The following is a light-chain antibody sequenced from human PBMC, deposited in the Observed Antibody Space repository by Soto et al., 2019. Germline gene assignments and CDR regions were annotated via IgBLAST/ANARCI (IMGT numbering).Light chain of an antibody. CDR3: CSYTTGTLYV. V-gene: IGLV2-14*03. J-gene: IGLJ1*01. Sequence: QSALTQPASVSGSPGQSITISCSGTSRDVGGYDYVSWYQHPPGKAPKLIIFDVNSRPSGISNRFSGSKSANTASLTISGLQAEDEGDYYCCSYTTGTLYVFGTGTKLTVL. CDR2: DVN. CDR1: SRDVGGYDY.